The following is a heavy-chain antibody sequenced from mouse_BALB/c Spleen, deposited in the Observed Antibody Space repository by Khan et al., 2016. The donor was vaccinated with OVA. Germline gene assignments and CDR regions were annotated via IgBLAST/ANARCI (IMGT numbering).Heavy chain of an antibody. V-gene: IGHV1S136*01. CDR2: IYPYNDVT. CDR3: TRSEGYDGWFAY. CDR1: GYTFTAYV. Sequence: VQLQQSGPELVKPGASVKMSCKASGYTFTAYVMQWVKQKPGQGLEWIGYIYPYNDVTKYNEKFKGKATLTSDKSSSTAYMELSSLTSDDSAVXYCTRSEGYDGWFAYWGQGTLVTVSA. D-gene: IGHD2-3*01. J-gene: IGHJ3*01.